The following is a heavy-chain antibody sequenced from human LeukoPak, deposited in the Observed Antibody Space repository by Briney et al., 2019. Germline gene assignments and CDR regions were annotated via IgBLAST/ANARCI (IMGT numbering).Heavy chain of an antibody. CDR2: ISSSGSTI. V-gene: IGHV3-48*03. J-gene: IGHJ4*02. CDR1: GFIFSSYE. CDR3: ARPGSYLNDY. Sequence: GGSLRLSCAASGFIFSSYEMNWVRQATGKALEGVSYISSSGSTIYYAGSVKGLFNTSRDTGKISLYLQMNSLRAEDTAVYYCARPGSYLNDYWGQGTLVTVSS. D-gene: IGHD1-26*01.